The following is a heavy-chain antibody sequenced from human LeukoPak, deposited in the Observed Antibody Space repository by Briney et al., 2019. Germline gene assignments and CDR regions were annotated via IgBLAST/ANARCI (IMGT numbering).Heavy chain of an antibody. CDR1: GYTLTELS. Sequence: ASVKVSCKVSGYTLTELSMHWVRQAPGKGLEWMGGFDPEDGETIYAQKFQGRVTMTEDTSTDTAYMELSSLRSEDTAVYYCVTTQQLVLLRAFDIWGQGTMVTVSS. CDR2: FDPEDGET. J-gene: IGHJ3*02. CDR3: VTTQQLVLLRAFDI. D-gene: IGHD6-13*01. V-gene: IGHV1-24*01.